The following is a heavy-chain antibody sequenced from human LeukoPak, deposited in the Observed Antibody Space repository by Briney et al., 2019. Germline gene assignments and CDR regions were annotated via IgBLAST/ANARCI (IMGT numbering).Heavy chain of an antibody. J-gene: IGHJ5*02. CDR3: ARVPFSIFGVVNPHLHRFDP. CDR2: MNPNSGNT. CDR1: GYTFTSYD. Sequence: ASVKVSCKASGYTFTSYDINWVRQATGQGLEWMGWMNPNSGNTGYAQKFQGRVTMTRNTSISTAYMELSSLRSEDTAVYYCARVPFSIFGVVNPHLHRFDPWGQGTLVTVSS. D-gene: IGHD3-3*01. V-gene: IGHV1-8*01.